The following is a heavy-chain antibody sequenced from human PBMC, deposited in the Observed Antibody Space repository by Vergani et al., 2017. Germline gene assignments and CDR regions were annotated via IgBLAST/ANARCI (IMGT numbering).Heavy chain of an antibody. CDR2: INSGGST. CDR3: ARDREYYDFWSGYARVDAFDI. V-gene: IGHV3-66*01. Sequence: EVQLVESGGGLVQPGGSLRLSCAASGLTISSNYMSWVRQAPGKGLEWVSVINSGGSTYYADSVKGRFTISRDNAKNSLYLQMNSLRAEDTAVYYCARDREYYDFWSGYARVDAFDIWGQGTMVTVSS. D-gene: IGHD3-3*01. CDR1: GLTISSNY. J-gene: IGHJ3*02.